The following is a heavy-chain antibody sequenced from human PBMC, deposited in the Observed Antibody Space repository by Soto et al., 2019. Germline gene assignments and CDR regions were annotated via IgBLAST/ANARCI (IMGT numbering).Heavy chain of an antibody. Sequence: ASETLSLACAVYGGSFSGYYWSWIRQPPGKGLEWIGEINHSGSTNYNPSLKSRVTISVDTSKNQFSLKLSSVTAADTAVYYCASARGGSSTSCPFDYWGRGTLVTVSS. V-gene: IGHV4-34*01. CDR1: GGSFSGYY. D-gene: IGHD2-2*01. J-gene: IGHJ4*02. CDR3: ASARGGSSTSCPFDY. CDR2: INHSGST.